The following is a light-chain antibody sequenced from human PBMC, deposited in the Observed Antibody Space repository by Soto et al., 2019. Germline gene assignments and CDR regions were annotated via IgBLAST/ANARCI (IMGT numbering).Light chain of an antibody. CDR2: GAA. V-gene: IGKV3D-15*01. Sequence: EIVMTQSPATLSVSPGERATLSCRASQSVSSNLAWYQQKPGQAPRLLIYGAATRATGTPARFSGSGSGTEFTLTITSLQSEDFAVYYCQQYNNWPPITFGQGTRLEIK. J-gene: IGKJ5*01. CDR1: QSVSSN. CDR3: QQYNNWPPIT.